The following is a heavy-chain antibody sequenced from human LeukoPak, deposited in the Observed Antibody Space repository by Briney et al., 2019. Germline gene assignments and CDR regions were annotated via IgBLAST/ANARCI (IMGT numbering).Heavy chain of an antibody. V-gene: IGHV3-23*01. D-gene: IGHD3-16*01. CDR1: GFTFSSYA. J-gene: IGHJ4*02. Sequence: SGGSLRLSCAASGFTFSSYAMSWVRQAPGRGLEWVSAISGSGGSTYYADSVKGRFTISRDNSRDTLYLQMNSLRAEDTAVYYCAKGYYDYVWGSYCFDYWGQGTLVTVSS. CDR3: AKGYYDYVWGSYCFDY. CDR2: ISGSGGST.